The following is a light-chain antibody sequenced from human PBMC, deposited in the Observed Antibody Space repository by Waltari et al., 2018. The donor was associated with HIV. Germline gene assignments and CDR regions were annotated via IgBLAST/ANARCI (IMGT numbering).Light chain of an antibody. J-gene: IGLJ1*01. CDR2: RNN. Sequence: QSLLTQPPSASGTPGPRVTISCSGSSSNIGRNSVYWYHHLPRTAPKLLIDRNNQRPSGVPDRFSGSKSGTSASLAISGLRSEDEADYYCATWNDSLSGYVFGTGTKVTV. CDR3: ATWNDSLSGYV. CDR1: SSNIGRNS. V-gene: IGLV1-47*01.